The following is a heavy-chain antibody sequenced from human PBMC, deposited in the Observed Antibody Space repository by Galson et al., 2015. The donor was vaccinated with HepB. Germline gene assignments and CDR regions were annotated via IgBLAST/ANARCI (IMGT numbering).Heavy chain of an antibody. V-gene: IGHV1-18*01. CDR1: GYTFTSYG. CDR3: ARDSPDYGDTGYYYYGMDV. D-gene: IGHD4-17*01. CDR2: ISAYNGNT. Sequence: SVKVSCRASGYTFTSYGISWVRQAPGQGLEWMGWISAYNGNTNYAQKLQGRVTMTTDTSTSTAYMELRSLRFDDTTVYYCARDSPDYGDTGYYYYGMDVWGQGTTVTVSS. J-gene: IGHJ6*02.